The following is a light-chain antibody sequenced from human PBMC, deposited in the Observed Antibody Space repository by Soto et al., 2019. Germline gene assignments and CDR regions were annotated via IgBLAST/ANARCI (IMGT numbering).Light chain of an antibody. CDR1: RRDVGNYNY. CDR2: EVS. J-gene: IGLJ2*01. Sequence: QSALTQPASVSGSPGQSITISCTGTRRDVGNYNYVSWYQQHPRKATKLMMYEVSNRLSGISNRFSGSKSGNTAFLSISGLQAEDSAYYYCSSYTTTSTLIFGGGTKLTVL. V-gene: IGLV2-14*01. CDR3: SSYTTTSTLI.